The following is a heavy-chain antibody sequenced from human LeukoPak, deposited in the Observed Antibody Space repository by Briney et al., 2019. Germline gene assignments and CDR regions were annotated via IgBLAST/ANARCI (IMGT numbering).Heavy chain of an antibody. V-gene: IGHV3-30*18. D-gene: IGHD6-19*01. J-gene: IGHJ6*02. CDR1: GFTFSVYG. CDR2: ISYDGTDK. CDR3: AKAGYSSGWTRYYGMDV. Sequence: PGRSLRLSCAASGFTFSVYGMYWVRQPPGKGREGVALISYDGTDKYHVDSVKGRFTISRDNSNNTLYLQMNSLRPADTAVYYCAKAGYSSGWTRYYGMDVWGQGTTVAVSS.